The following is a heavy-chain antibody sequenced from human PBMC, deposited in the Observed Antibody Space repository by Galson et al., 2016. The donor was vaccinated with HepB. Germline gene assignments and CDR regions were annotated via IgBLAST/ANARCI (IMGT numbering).Heavy chain of an antibody. J-gene: IGHJ4*02. CDR2: IYWDDDK. CDR1: GFSLSTSGVG. D-gene: IGHD4-17*01. V-gene: IGHV2-5*02. CDR3: AHRTVTAVTSPFNY. Sequence: PALVKPTQTLTLTCTFSGFSLSTSGVGVGWIRQPPGKALEWLALIYWDDDKSYSPSLKSRLTITKDTPQNQVVLTGTDMDPVDTATYSRAHRTVTAVTSPFNYWGQGALVTVSS.